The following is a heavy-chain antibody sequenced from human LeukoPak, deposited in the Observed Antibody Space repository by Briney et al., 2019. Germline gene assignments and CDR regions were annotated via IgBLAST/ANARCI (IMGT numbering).Heavy chain of an antibody. CDR2: SIPILGIA. Sequence: ASVKVSCKASVGTFSSYAISRVRQAPGQGLEWVGRSIPILGIANSAPKFQGRVTITADKSTSTAYMELSSLRSEDTALYYCARDHSSGWYGGSYWGKGTLVPVSS. V-gene: IGHV1-69*04. J-gene: IGHJ4*02. CDR1: VGTFSSYA. CDR3: ARDHSSGWYGGSY. D-gene: IGHD6-19*01.